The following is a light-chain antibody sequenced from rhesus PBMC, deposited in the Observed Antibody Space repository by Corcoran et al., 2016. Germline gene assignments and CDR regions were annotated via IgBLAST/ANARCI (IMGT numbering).Light chain of an antibody. CDR1: QGINKE. Sequence: DVQMTQSPSSLSASLGDRVTVTCRASQGINKELRWYQQKPGKAPALLIYATSRLHTGVSSRFSGSGFGTDFTLTITTLQPEDVATYYCLQDHTSPYTFGQGTKVEIK. J-gene: IGKJ2*01. CDR2: ATS. CDR3: LQDHTSPYT. V-gene: IGKV1-94*01.